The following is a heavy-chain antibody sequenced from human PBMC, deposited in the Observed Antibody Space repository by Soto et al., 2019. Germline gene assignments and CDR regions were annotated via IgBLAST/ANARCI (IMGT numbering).Heavy chain of an antibody. CDR3: ARGIKSGAYSRWFDP. Sequence: QVQLVQSGAEVKKPGASVKVSCKASGYTFTSYDINWVRQATGQGLEYLGRMNPNSGNTAYVQKFQGRVTMTWDTSITTAYMELSSLRSEDTAVYFCARGIKSGAYSRWFDPCGQGTLVTVSS. CDR1: GYTFTSYD. V-gene: IGHV1-8*01. D-gene: IGHD4-17*01. J-gene: IGHJ5*02. CDR2: MNPNSGNT.